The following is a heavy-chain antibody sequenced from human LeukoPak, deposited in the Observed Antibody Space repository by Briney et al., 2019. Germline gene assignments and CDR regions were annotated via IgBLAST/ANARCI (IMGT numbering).Heavy chain of an antibody. D-gene: IGHD7-27*01. J-gene: IGHJ4*02. CDR2: IRGKANSYST. CDR1: GLTLSDHH. CDR3: GRGLGYTYGTEEFEY. Sequence: PGGSLRLSCAVSGLTLSDHHMDWVRQAPGKGLEWIGRIRGKANSYSTEYAASMRGRFSISREDSKNSVYLQMNSLKTEDRAVYYCGRGLGYTYGTEEFEYWGQGTLVTVSS. V-gene: IGHV3-72*01.